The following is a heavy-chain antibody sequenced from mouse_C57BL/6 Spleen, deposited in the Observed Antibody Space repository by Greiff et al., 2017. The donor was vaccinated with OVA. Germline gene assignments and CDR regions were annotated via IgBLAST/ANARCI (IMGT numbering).Heavy chain of an antibody. J-gene: IGHJ1*03. CDR3: VRHGGGYYGYFDV. V-gene: IGHV10-1*01. CDR2: IRSKSNNYAT. Sequence: EVMLVESGGGLVQPKGSLKLSCAASGFSFNTYAMNWVRQAPGKGLEWVARIRSKSNNYATYYADSVKDRFTISRDDSESMLYLQMNNLKTEDTAMYYCVRHGGGYYGYFDVWGTGTTVTVSS. D-gene: IGHD1-1*02. CDR1: GFSFNTYA.